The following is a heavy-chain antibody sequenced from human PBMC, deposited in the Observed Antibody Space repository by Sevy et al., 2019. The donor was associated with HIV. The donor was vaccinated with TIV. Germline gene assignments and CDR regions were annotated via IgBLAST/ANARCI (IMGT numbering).Heavy chain of an antibody. CDR2: IYWNDDK. V-gene: IGHV2-5*01. D-gene: IGHD3-16*01. CDR3: ARRRRPGYGFDI. Sequence: SGPTLVNPTQTLTLTCSLSGFSLTTSGVGVAWVRQSPGKALDWLALIYWNDDKRYSPSLRNRLTIPKDTSKNQVVLTMINVDPVDTATYYCARRRRPGYGFDIWGQGTMVTVSS. J-gene: IGHJ3*02. CDR1: GFSLTTSGVG.